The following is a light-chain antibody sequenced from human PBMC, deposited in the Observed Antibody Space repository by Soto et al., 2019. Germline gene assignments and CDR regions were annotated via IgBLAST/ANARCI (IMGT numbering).Light chain of an antibody. CDR2: DAS. V-gene: IGKV1-33*01. CDR3: QLYKNVILT. CDR1: EDVSDY. Sequence: DIKMTQSPSSLSASVGDRVTLTCQASEDVSDYVNWYQQKPGRAPKLLIYDASKLETGVPSRFSGRGSGTDFSFTIRDLQPEEFATYYCQLYKNVILTFGGATTVDI. J-gene: IGKJ4*01.